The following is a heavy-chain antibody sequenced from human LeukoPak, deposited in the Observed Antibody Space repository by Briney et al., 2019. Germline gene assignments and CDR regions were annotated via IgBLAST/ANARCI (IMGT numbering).Heavy chain of an antibody. D-gene: IGHD3-10*01. Sequence: SETLPLTCAVYVGSFSGYYWSWIRQPPGKGLEWIGEINHSGSTNYNSSLKSRVTISVDTSKNQFSLKLSSVTAADTAVYYCARGYYGSGSHCCHMDVWGKGTTITVS. V-gene: IGHV4-34*01. CDR2: INHSGST. J-gene: IGHJ6*03. CDR3: ARGYYGSGSHCCHMDV. CDR1: VGSFSGYY.